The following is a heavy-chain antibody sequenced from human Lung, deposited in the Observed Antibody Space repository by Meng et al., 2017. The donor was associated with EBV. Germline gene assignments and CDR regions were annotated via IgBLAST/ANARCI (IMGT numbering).Heavy chain of an antibody. CDR3: ARAVDTGYFDY. J-gene: IGHJ4*02. CDR1: GASVSSGDYY. V-gene: IGHV4-30-4*01. CDR2: IYYSGST. D-gene: IGHD5-18*01. Sequence: RDAGPGLVKPSQTLSLTCTVSGASVSSGDYYWSWIRQPPGKGLEWIGYIYYSGSTYYNPSLKSRVTISVDTSNNQFSLKLSSVTAADTAVYYCARAVDTGYFDYWGQGTLVTVSS.